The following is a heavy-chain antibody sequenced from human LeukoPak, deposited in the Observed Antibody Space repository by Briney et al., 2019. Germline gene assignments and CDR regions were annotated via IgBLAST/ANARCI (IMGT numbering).Heavy chain of an antibody. Sequence: GGSLRLSCAASGFTFSSYWMHWVRQAPGKGLVWISRINGDGSSTTYVDSVMGRFTISRDNAKNTLYLQMNSVRAEDTAVYYCARGNIAAAGIHYWGQGTLVIVSS. CDR2: INGDGSST. V-gene: IGHV3-74*01. J-gene: IGHJ4*02. CDR3: ARGNIAAAGIHY. D-gene: IGHD6-13*01. CDR1: GFTFSSYW.